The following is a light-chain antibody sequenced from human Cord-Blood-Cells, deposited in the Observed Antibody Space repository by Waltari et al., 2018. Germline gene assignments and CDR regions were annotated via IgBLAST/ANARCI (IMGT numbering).Light chain of an antibody. Sequence: DIVMTQSPDSLAVSLGARATITCKSRQSVLYSSNNNNYLAWYQQKPGQPPKLLIYWASTRESGVPDRFSGSGSGTDFTLTISSLQAEDVAVYYCQQYYSTPFTFGPGTKVDIK. CDR3: QQYYSTPFT. CDR2: WAS. V-gene: IGKV4-1*01. J-gene: IGKJ3*01. CDR1: QSVLYSSNNNNY.